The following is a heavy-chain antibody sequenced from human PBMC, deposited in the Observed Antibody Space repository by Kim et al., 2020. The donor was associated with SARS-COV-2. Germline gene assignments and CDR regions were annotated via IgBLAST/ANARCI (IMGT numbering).Heavy chain of an antibody. Sequence: TYYADSGKGRFTISGDKSKNALYLQMNSLRAEDTAVYYCAKSPLEGPFDYWGQGTLVTVSS. CDR2: T. J-gene: IGHJ4*02. V-gene: IGHV3-23*01. CDR3: AKSPLEGPFDY.